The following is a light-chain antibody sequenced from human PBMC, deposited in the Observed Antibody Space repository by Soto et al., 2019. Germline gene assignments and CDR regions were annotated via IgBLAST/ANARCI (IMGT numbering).Light chain of an antibody. CDR3: QQYDNLPSYT. Sequence: IQLTQSPSSLSASVGDRVTISCQASRDISNSLNWYQHKPGHAPKLLIYAASNLQTGVPSRSSGSGSGTDFTFTISSLQPEDFATYYCQQYDNLPSYTFGQGTKVDIK. CDR2: AAS. J-gene: IGKJ2*01. V-gene: IGKV1-33*01. CDR1: RDISNS.